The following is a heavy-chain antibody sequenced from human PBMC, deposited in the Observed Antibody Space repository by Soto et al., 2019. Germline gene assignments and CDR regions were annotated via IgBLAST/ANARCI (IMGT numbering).Heavy chain of an antibody. Sequence: QVQLQESGPGLVKPSQTLSLTCNVYGVSISSGGYYWSWIRQHPAKGLEWIGHIYYSGSTYYNPSLKSRVTISVDTSKNQFSLKLSSVTAADTAVYYCARGRPDDYGDPDYFDYWGQGALVTVSS. V-gene: IGHV4-31*03. CDR1: GVSISSGGYY. J-gene: IGHJ4*02. CDR2: IYYSGST. CDR3: ARGRPDDYGDPDYFDY. D-gene: IGHD4-17*01.